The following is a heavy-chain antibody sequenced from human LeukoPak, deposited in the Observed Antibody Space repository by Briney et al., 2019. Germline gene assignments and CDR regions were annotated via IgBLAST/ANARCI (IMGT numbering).Heavy chain of an antibody. CDR2: MNPNRGNT. D-gene: IGHD3-22*01. CDR1: GYIFTTYD. Sequence: DSVKVSCKASGYIFTTYDINWVRQATGQGLEWMGWMNPNRGNTGYAQKFQGRVTMTRNTSISTAYMELSSLRSEDTAIYYCARGYYDTNGYYYRLDFWGQGTLVSVSS. CDR3: ARGYYDTNGYYYRLDF. V-gene: IGHV1-8*01. J-gene: IGHJ4*02.